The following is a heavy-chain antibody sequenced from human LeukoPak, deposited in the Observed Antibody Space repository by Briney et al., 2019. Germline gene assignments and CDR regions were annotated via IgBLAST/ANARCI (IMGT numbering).Heavy chain of an antibody. D-gene: IGHD3-3*01. CDR1: GFTFSSYA. J-gene: IGHJ3*02. CDR2: ISGSGGST. CDR3: AKDRGTRIFGMVIRNDAFDI. Sequence: GVSLGLSCAASGFTFSSYAMSWVRQAPGKGLESVSAISGSGGSTYYADSVKGRFTISRDNSKNTLYQQKKSLRAEDTAVYFCAKDRGTRIFGMVIRNDAFDIWGKGTIVTVSS. V-gene: IGHV3-23*01.